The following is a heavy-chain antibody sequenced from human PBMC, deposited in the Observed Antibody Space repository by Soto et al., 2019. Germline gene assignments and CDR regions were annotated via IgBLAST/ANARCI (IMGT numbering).Heavy chain of an antibody. CDR1: GYSFTSYW. J-gene: IGHJ4*02. V-gene: IGHV5-51*01. D-gene: IGHD3-22*01. Sequence: GESLKISCKGSGYSFTSYWVGWVRQMPGKGLEWMGIIYPGDSDTRYSPSFQGQVTISADKSISTAYLQWSSLKASDTAMYHCARQPGYYDSSGYLPDYWGQGTLVTVSS. CDR2: IYPGDSDT. CDR3: ARQPGYYDSSGYLPDY.